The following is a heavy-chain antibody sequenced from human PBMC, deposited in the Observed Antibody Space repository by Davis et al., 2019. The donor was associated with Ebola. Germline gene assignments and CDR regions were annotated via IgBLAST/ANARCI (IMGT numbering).Heavy chain of an antibody. CDR3: TSRGLVSATDEAFDI. J-gene: IGHJ3*02. V-gene: IGHV3-15*05. CDR1: GFTFTTAW. Sequence: GGSLRLSCAASGFTFTTAWMSLVRQAPGKGLEWVGRIKSKISGGTINYAAPVKGRFTISRDDSKNTLYLQMNTLKNEDTGIYYCTSRGLVSATDEAFDIWGQGTVVTVSS. CDR2: IKSKISGGTI. D-gene: IGHD1-1*01.